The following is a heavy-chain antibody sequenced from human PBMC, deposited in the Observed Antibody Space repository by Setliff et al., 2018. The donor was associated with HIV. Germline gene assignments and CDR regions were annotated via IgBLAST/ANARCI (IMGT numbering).Heavy chain of an antibody. Sequence: ASVKVSCKASGYTFTRYFMHCVRQGPGQGLEWMGIITPSGGSRRYAQKFQGRLTMTRDMSTSTVYMELRSLTSDDTAVYYCARGVGATSAQHWGQGTLVTVSS. CDR1: GYTFTRYF. J-gene: IGHJ1*01. V-gene: IGHV1-46*01. CDR3: ARGVGATSAQH. CDR2: ITPSGGSR. D-gene: IGHD1-26*01.